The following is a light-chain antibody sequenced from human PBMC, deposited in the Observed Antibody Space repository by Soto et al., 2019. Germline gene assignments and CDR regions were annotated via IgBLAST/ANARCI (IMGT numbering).Light chain of an antibody. Sequence: EIVLTHSPGTLSLSPGERATLSFSSSQSVSANYLAWYQQKPGQSPRLLIYGASIRATGIPDRFSGSGSGTDFTLTISRLEPEDFAVFYCQQYGNSPVTFGGGTKVDI. CDR2: GAS. V-gene: IGKV3-20*01. CDR3: QQYGNSPVT. J-gene: IGKJ4*01. CDR1: QSVSANY.